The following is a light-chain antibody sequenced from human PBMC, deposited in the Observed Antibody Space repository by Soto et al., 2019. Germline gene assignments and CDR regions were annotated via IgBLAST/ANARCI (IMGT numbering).Light chain of an antibody. Sequence: DIQMTQSPSTLSASVGERVTITCRASQNINNWLAWYQQKPGKAPKLLIFKASSLESGAPSRFSGSGSGTEFTLTVSSLQPDDFATYHCQQYNSYPYTFGQGTTLEIK. V-gene: IGKV1-5*03. CDR2: KAS. J-gene: IGKJ2*01. CDR1: QNINNW. CDR3: QQYNSYPYT.